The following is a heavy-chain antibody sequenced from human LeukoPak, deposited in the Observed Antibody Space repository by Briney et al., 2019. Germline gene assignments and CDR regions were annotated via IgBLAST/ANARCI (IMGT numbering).Heavy chain of an antibody. CDR2: INHSGST. D-gene: IGHD5-18*01. CDR3: ARAGGRGYSYGHFDY. V-gene: IGHV4-34*01. CDR1: GGSFSGYY. Sequence: SETLSLTCAVYGGSFSGYYWSWIRQLPGKGLEWIGEINHSGSTNYNPSLKSRVTISVDTSKNQFSLKLSSVTAADTAVYYCARAGGRGYSYGHFDYWGQGTLVTVSS. J-gene: IGHJ4*02.